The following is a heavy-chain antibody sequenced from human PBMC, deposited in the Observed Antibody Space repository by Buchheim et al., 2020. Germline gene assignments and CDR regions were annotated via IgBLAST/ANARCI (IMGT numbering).Heavy chain of an antibody. D-gene: IGHD5-24*01. CDR2: ISYDGSDT. CDR1: GITFSTYS. Sequence: QVQLVESGGGVVQPGKSLRLSCAASGITFSTYSMHWVRQAPGTGLESVALISYDGSDTYYADSVKGRFTISRDNSKSTLHLQMDNLRTEDTAVYFCANRDGDYWGQG. J-gene: IGHJ4*02. V-gene: IGHV3-30*18. CDR3: ANRDGDY.